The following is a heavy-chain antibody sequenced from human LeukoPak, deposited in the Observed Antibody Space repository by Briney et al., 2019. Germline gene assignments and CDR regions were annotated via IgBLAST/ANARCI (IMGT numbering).Heavy chain of an antibody. V-gene: IGHV3-7*01. CDR2: IKQDGSAE. D-gene: IGHD3-10*01. CDR1: GFSFSSFW. J-gene: IGHJ5*02. Sequence: GGSLRLSCEASGFSFSSFWMSWVRQAPGKGLEWVANIKQDGSAENYVDSVKGRITISRDNAKKSLYLQMNSLRVEDTAVYYCARFISLGAWGQGTLVTVSS. CDR3: ARFISLGA.